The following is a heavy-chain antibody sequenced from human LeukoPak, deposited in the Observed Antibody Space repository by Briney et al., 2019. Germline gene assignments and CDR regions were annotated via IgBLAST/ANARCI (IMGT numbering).Heavy chain of an antibody. D-gene: IGHD2-2*01. V-gene: IGHV4-59*01. CDR2: ISYSGGT. CDR1: GDSITNYY. J-gene: IGHJ3*02. Sequence: SETLSLTCTVSGDSITNYYWSWIRQPPGKGLECIAYISYSGGTKYNPSLRSRVTIPLDTSKNQFSLELSSVTAADTAIYYCARDRAYANSGGYAFDTWGQGTMVTVSS. CDR3: ARDRAYANSGGYAFDT.